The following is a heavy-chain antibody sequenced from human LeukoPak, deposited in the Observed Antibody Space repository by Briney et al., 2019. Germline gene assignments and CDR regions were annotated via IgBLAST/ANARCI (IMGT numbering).Heavy chain of an antibody. D-gene: IGHD2/OR15-2a*01. CDR2: IYYSGST. Sequence: SETLSLTCTVSGGSISSYYWSWIRQPPGKGLEWIGYIYYSGSTNYNPYLKSRVTISVDTSKNQFSLKLSSVTAADTAVYYCARAVPNRASDAFDIWGQGTMVTVSS. V-gene: IGHV4-59*01. CDR3: ARAVPNRASDAFDI. J-gene: IGHJ3*02. CDR1: GGSISSYY.